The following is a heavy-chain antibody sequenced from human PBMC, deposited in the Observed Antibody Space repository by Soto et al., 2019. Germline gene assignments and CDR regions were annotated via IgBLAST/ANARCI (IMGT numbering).Heavy chain of an antibody. Sequence: PGGSLRLSCAASGFTFSSYSMNWVRQAPGKGLEWLAFIDSRGRTLSYADSVRGRFTISRDNAENSVYLQMDSLRADDTAVYYCARQAARNYIDSWGQGNSVTVSS. J-gene: IGHJ4*02. CDR3: ARQAARNYIDS. D-gene: IGHD6-6*01. V-gene: IGHV3-48*04. CDR2: IDSRGRTL. CDR1: GFTFSSYS.